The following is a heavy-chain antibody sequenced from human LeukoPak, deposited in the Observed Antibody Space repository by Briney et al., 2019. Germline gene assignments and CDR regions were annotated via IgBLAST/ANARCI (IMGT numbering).Heavy chain of an antibody. Sequence: SETLSLTCAVSGGSISSGGYSWIWIRQPPGKGLDSIGYSYHSGSTCYNPSVKSRVTLSLDTSKYQFALKLSSVTAADTAVYYCARDPPYYGMDVWGQGTTVTVSS. J-gene: IGHJ6*02. CDR2: SYHSGST. CDR1: GGSISSGGYS. CDR3: ARDPPYYGMDV. V-gene: IGHV4-30-2*05.